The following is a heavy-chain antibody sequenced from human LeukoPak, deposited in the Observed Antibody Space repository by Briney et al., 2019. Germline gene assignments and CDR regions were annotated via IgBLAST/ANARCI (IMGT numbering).Heavy chain of an antibody. V-gene: IGHV3-48*02. D-gene: IGHD3-10*01. Sequence: PGGSLRLSCAASGFAFSDYSMNWVRQAPGKGLEWVSYISSSDNTIHYADSVKGRFTISRDNAKNSLYLEMNSLRDEDTAVYYCARDRRGFGELPNWGQGTLVTVSS. CDR3: ARDRRGFGELPN. CDR1: GFAFSDYS. J-gene: IGHJ4*02. CDR2: ISSSDNTI.